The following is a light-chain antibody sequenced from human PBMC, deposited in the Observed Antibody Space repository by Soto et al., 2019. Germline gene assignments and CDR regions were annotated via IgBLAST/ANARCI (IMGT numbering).Light chain of an antibody. V-gene: IGKV3-11*01. J-gene: IGKJ1*01. Sequence: EIVFTQSLATVASHPGERGTFSCVASQTVNSRLAWYHHKPGQAPRLLIYHTSNRATGIPARFSGSGSGTDFTLTISSLEPEDFALYYCHHRQSRPRTSGQGTKVDI. CDR2: HTS. CDR3: HHRQSRPRT. CDR1: QTVNSR.